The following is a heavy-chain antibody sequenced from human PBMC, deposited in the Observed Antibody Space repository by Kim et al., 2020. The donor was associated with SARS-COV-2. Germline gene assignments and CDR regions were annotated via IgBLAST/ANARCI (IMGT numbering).Heavy chain of an antibody. D-gene: IGHD5-12*01. V-gene: IGHV3-23*03. Sequence: ADTVKGRFTISRDNSRNTLYLQMNSLRAEDTAVYYCAKAVGSGYDDAFDIWGQGTMVTVSS. J-gene: IGHJ3*02. CDR3: AKAVGSGYDDAFDI.